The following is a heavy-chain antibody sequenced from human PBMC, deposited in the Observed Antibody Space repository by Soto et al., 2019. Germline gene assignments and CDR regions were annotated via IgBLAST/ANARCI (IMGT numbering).Heavy chain of an antibody. CDR1: GFTFSSYA. D-gene: IGHD3-10*01. CDR3: ARDLGRYYGSGSYYDSYYYYGMDV. CDR2: ISYDGSNK. V-gene: IGHV3-30-3*01. Sequence: GGSLILSCAASGFTFSSYAMHWVRQAPGKGLEWVAVISYDGSNKYYADSVKGRFTISRDNSKNTLYLQMNSLRAEDTAVYYCARDLGRYYGSGSYYDSYYYYGMDVWGQGTTVTVSS. J-gene: IGHJ6*02.